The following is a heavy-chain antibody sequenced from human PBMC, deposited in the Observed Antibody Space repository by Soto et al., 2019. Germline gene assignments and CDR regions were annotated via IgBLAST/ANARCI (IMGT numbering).Heavy chain of an antibody. V-gene: IGHV1-18*01. Sequence: ASVKVSCKASGYTSTSYGISWVRQAPGQGLEWMGWISAYNGNTNYAQKLQGRVTMTTDTSTSTAYMELRSLRSDDTAVYYCARDEGLNRDTAMVSCFDYWGQGTLVTVSS. CDR2: ISAYNGNT. CDR3: ARDEGLNRDTAMVSCFDY. CDR1: GYTSTSYG. D-gene: IGHD5-18*01. J-gene: IGHJ4*02.